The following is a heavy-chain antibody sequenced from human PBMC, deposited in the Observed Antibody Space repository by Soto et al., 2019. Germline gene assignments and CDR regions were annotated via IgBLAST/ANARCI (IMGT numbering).Heavy chain of an antibody. J-gene: IGHJ4*02. D-gene: IGHD3-10*01. V-gene: IGHV1-46*01. CDR3: ARALSGSYSHFDH. CDR1: GYTFSTYY. CDR2: VNPNGGST. Sequence: ASVKVSCKTSGYTFSTYYMHWVRQAPGQGLEWMGMVNPNGGSTIYAQKFRGRVTMTPDTSTSTVYMELSSLTSDDRAVYYCARALSGSYSHFDHWGQGTLVTVSS.